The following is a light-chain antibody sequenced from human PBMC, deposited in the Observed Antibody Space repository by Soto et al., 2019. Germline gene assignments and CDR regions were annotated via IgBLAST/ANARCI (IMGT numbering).Light chain of an antibody. J-gene: IGKJ1*01. CDR2: GAS. CDR3: QQFGNSPWT. CDR1: QSVPNTY. Sequence: EIVLSQSPGIMSLSPGERATLSCRASQSVPNTYFAWYQQKPGQTPRLLISGASHRATGIPDRFSGSWSGTDFTLTISRLEPEDFAVYFCQQFGNSPWTFDQGTRVEI. V-gene: IGKV3-20*01.